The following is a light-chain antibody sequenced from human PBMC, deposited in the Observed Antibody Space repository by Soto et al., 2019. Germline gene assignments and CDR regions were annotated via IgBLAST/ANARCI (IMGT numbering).Light chain of an antibody. CDR2: DVS. CDR3: SSYTTSNTRQIV. V-gene: IGLV2-14*01. CDR1: RSDAGGYNY. J-gene: IGLJ1*01. Sequence: QSVLTQPASVSVSPGQSITISYTGTRSDAGGYNYVSWYQQHPGKAPKFMIYDVSNRPSGVSNRFSGSKSGTTASLTISGLQAEDEADYYCSSYTTSNTRQIVFGTGTKLTVL.